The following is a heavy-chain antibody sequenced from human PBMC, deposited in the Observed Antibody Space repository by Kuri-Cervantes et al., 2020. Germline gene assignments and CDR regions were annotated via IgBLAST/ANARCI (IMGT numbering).Heavy chain of an antibody. V-gene: IGHV3-23*01. Sequence: GGSLRLSCAASGFTFSTYAMSWVRQAPGKGLEWVSVISAGGSSTHYADSVKGRFTISRDNTKNTLYLQMNSLRAEDTAVYYCRYGSGSYTPYYYYYYGMDVWGQGTTVTVSS. CDR1: GFTFSTYA. CDR2: ISAGGSST. CDR3: RYGSGSYTPYYYYYYGMDV. D-gene: IGHD3-10*01. J-gene: IGHJ6*02.